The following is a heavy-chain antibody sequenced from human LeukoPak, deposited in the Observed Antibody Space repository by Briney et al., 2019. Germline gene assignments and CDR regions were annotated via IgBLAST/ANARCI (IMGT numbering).Heavy chain of an antibody. CDR1: GYTFTDYY. V-gene: IGHV1-2*02. CDR2: INAKSGDT. Sequence: ASVKVSCKASGYTFTDYYMHWVRQAPGQGLEWMGWINAKSGDTEYAQKFQARVTMTRDTSITTTYMEVSRLSSDDTAVYYCARQNTGQLDYWGQGTLVTVSS. CDR3: ARQNTGQLDY. D-gene: IGHD2-8*02. J-gene: IGHJ4*02.